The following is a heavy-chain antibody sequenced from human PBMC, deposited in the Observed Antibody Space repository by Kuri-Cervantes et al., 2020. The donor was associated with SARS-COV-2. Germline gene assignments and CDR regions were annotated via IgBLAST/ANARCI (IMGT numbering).Heavy chain of an antibody. Sequence: ASVKVSCKASGYTFTGYYMHWVRQAPGQGLEWMGWINAGNGNTKYSQKFQGRVTITRDTSASTAYMELSSLRSEDTAVYYCARDVLRRTLLAQSYAFDIWGQGTMVTVSS. J-gene: IGHJ3*02. CDR3: ARDVLRRTLLAQSYAFDI. CDR2: INAGNGNT. V-gene: IGHV1/OR15-3*02. CDR1: GYTFTGYY. D-gene: IGHD2-15*01.